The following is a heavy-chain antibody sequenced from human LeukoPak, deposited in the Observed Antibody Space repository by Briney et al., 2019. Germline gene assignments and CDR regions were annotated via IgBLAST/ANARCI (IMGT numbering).Heavy chain of an antibody. CDR2: ISSSSSTI. D-gene: IGHD3-10*01. CDR1: GFTFSSYS. J-gene: IGHJ6*02. V-gene: IGHV3-48*04. CDR3: ASLLWFGELRNSYGMDV. Sequence: GGSLRLSCAASGFTFSSYSMNWVRQAPGKGLEWVSYISSSSSTIYYADSVKGRFTISRDNAKNSLYLQMNSLRAEDTAVYYCASLLWFGELRNSYGMDVWGQGTTVTVSS.